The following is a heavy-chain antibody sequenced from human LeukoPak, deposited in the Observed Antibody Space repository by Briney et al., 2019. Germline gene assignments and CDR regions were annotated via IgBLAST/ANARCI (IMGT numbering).Heavy chain of an antibody. V-gene: IGHV3-64*01. J-gene: IGHJ4*02. Sequence: GGSLRLSCAASGFTFSSYAMHWVRQAPGKGREYVSAISSNGGSTYYANSVKGRFTISRDNSKNTLYLQMGSLRAEDMAVYYCARDSSGWPYYFDYWGQGTLVTVSS. CDR2: ISSNGGST. CDR1: GFTFSSYA. D-gene: IGHD6-19*01. CDR3: ARDSSGWPYYFDY.